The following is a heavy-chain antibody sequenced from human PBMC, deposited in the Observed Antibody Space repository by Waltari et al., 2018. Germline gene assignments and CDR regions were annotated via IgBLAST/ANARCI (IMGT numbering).Heavy chain of an antibody. Sequence: QVQLQESGPGLVKPSETLSLTCTVSGGSISSYYWSWIRPPPGKGLEWIGYIYYSGSTNYNPSLKSRVTISVDTSKNQFSLKLSSVTAADTAVYYCARESGIAVDPHYFDYWGQGTLVTVSS. J-gene: IGHJ4*02. CDR1: GGSISSYY. CDR2: IYYSGST. D-gene: IGHD6-19*01. CDR3: ARESGIAVDPHYFDY. V-gene: IGHV4-59*01.